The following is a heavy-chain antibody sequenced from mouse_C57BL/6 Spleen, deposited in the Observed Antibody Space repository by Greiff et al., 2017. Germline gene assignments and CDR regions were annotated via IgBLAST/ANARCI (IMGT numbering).Heavy chain of an antibody. D-gene: IGHD2-14*01. J-gene: IGHJ2*01. V-gene: IGHV5-4*03. CDR3: ASDRCTCRYFDY. CDR1: GFTFSSYA. CDR2: ISDGGSYT. Sequence: EVKLVESGGGLVKPGGSLKLSCAASGFTFSSYAMSWVRQTPEKRLEWVATISDGGSYTYYPDNVKGRFTISRDNAKNNLYLQMSHLNSEATAMYYCASDRCTCRYFDYWGQGTTLTVSS.